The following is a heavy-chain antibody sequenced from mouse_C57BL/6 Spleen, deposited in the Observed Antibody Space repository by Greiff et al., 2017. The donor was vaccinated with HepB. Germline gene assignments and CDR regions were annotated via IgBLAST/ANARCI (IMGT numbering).Heavy chain of an antibody. CDR2: INPYNGDT. J-gene: IGHJ1*03. V-gene: IGHV1-20*01. Sequence: VHVKQSGPELVKPGDSVKISCKASGYSFTGYFMNWVMQSHGKSLEWIGRINPYNGDTFYNQKFKGKATLTVDKSSSTAHMELRSLTSEDSAVYYCARRDYGNGYFDVWGTGTTVTVSS. D-gene: IGHD1-1*01. CDR1: GYSFTGYF. CDR3: ARRDYGNGYFDV.